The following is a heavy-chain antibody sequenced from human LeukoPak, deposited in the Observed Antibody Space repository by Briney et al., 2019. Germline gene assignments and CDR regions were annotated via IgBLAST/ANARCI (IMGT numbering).Heavy chain of an antibody. Sequence: GESLKISCKGSGYSFTSYWIGWVRQMPGKGLEWMGIIYPGDSDTRYSPSFQGQVTISADKSISTAYLQWSSLTASDTAIYYCARSPKSSVAGYDYWGQGTLVTVSS. V-gene: IGHV5-51*01. CDR1: GYSFTSYW. CDR2: IYPGDSDT. CDR3: ARSPKSSVAGYDY. J-gene: IGHJ4*02. D-gene: IGHD6-19*01.